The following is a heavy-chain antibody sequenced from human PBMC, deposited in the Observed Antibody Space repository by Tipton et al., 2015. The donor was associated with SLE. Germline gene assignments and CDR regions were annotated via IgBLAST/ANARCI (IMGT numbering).Heavy chain of an antibody. CDR3: ASLSAPSDY. Sequence: SLRLSCAASGFSFSGYWMHWVRHAPGKGLVWVSEIDSTGSSTTYADSVRDRFTISRDNAKNTLFLQMDSLRVDDTAVYYCASLSAPSDYWGRGTLVTVSS. CDR1: GFSFSGYW. V-gene: IGHV3-74*03. CDR2: IDSTGSST. J-gene: IGHJ4*02.